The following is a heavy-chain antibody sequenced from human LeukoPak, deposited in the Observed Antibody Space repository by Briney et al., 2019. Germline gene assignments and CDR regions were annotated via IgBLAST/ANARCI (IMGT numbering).Heavy chain of an antibody. CDR2: IKWKGGST. D-gene: IGHD3-3*01. CDR3: ARDRNDYDFWSGYSMSYFDY. J-gene: IGHJ4*02. V-gene: IGHV3-20*04. CDR1: GFTFGDYD. Sequence: GGPLRLSCAASGFTFGDYDMNWVRQAPGKGLEWVSGIKWKGGSTGYADSVRGRFTISRDNAKNSLYLQMNSLRAEDTALYYCARDRNDYDFWSGYSMSYFDYWGQGTLVTVSS.